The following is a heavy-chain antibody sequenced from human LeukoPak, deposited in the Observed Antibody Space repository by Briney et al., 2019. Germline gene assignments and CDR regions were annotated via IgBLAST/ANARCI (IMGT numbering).Heavy chain of an antibody. Sequence: PGGSLRLSCAASGFTFSSYAMHWVRQAPGKGLEWVAVISYDGSNKYYADSVKGRFTISRDNSKNTLYLQMNSLRAEDTAVYYCARDRVATITNWFDPWGQGTLVTVSS. J-gene: IGHJ5*02. CDR2: ISYDGSNK. CDR3: ARDRVATITNWFDP. D-gene: IGHD5-12*01. V-gene: IGHV3-30-3*01. CDR1: GFTFSSYA.